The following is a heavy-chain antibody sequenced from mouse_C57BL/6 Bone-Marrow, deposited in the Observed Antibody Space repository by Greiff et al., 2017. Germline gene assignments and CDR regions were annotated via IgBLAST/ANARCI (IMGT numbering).Heavy chain of an antibody. CDR2: VDPSDSYT. D-gene: IGHD1-1*01. J-gene: IGHJ4*01. V-gene: IGHV1-69*01. Sequence: QVQLQQPGAELVMPGASVKLSCKASGYTFTSYWLHWVKQRPGPGLELIGEVDPSDSYTNYNQKFKGKSTLTVDKSSSTAYMQLSSLTSEDSAVYYCARSFYYYGSSCAMDYWGQGTSVTVSS. CDR3: ARSFYYYGSSCAMDY. CDR1: GYTFTSYW.